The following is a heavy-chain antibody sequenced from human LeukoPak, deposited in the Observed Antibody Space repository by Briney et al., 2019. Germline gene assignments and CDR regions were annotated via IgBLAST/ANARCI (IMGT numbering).Heavy chain of an antibody. CDR1: GGSISSYY. J-gene: IGHJ4*02. V-gene: IGHV4-59*01. CDR3: ASVDFSVEANDY. D-gene: IGHD1-26*01. CDR2: IYYSGST. Sequence: SETLSLTCTVSGGSISSYYWSWIRQPPGKGLEWIGYIYYSGSTNYNPSLKSRVTISVDTSKNQFSLKLSSVTAADTAVYYCASVDFSVEANDYWGQGTLVTVSS.